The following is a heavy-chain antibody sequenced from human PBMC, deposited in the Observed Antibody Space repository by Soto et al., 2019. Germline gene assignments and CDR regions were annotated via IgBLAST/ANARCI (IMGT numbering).Heavy chain of an antibody. D-gene: IGHD4-17*01. Sequence: PGGSLRLSCVASGFTFSDFAVTWVRQAPGKGLEWVSSIRGSGVGASYADSVRGRFTVSRDNSKNTLYLQINSLRADDTAVYYCARDPNGDYVGAFDGWGQGTMVTVSS. V-gene: IGHV3-23*01. J-gene: IGHJ3*01. CDR2: IRGSGVGA. CDR3: ARDPNGDYVGAFDG. CDR1: GFTFSDFA.